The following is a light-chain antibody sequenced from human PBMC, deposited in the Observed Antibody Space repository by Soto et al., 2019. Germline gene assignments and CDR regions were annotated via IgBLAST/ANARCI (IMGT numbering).Light chain of an antibody. Sequence: EIVMTQSPATLSVSPGERATLSCRASQSVSSNLAWYQQKPGQAPRLLIYGASTRATGIPAGFSGSGSGTEFTLTISSLQSEDFAVYYCQQYNNWPITFGQGTRLEMK. CDR2: GAS. CDR1: QSVSSN. CDR3: QQYNNWPIT. V-gene: IGKV3-15*01. J-gene: IGKJ5*01.